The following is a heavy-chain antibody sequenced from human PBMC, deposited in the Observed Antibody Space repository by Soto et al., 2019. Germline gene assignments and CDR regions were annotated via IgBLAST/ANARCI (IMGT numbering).Heavy chain of an antibody. V-gene: IGHV3-13*01. CDR1: GFTFSSYD. Sequence: PVGSLRLSCAASGFTFSSYDMHWVRQATGKGLEWVSAIGTAGDTYYPGSVKGRFTISRENAKNSLYLQMNSLRAGDTAVYYCARAHLNYYGMDVWGQGTTVTVSS. J-gene: IGHJ6*02. CDR3: ARAHLNYYGMDV. CDR2: IGTAGDT.